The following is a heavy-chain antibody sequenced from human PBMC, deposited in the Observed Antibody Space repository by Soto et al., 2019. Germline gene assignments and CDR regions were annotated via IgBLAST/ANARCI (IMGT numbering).Heavy chain of an antibody. CDR3: ARHPADIIAAAGNYFDY. CDR2: IYYSGST. J-gene: IGHJ4*02. V-gene: IGHV4-39*01. D-gene: IGHD6-13*01. Sequence: QLQLQESGPGLVKPSETLSLTCTVSGGSISSSSYYWGWIRQPPGKGLEWIGSIYYSGSTYYNPSLKSRVTISIDTSTTQFSLKLSSVTAADTAVYYCARHPADIIAAAGNYFDYWGQGTLVTVSS. CDR1: GGSISSSSYY.